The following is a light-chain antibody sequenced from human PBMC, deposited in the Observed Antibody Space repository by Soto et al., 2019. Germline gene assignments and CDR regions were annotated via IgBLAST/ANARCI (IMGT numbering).Light chain of an antibody. CDR3: CSYAGSYSYV. CDR2: DVT. V-gene: IGLV2-11*01. CDR1: SSDVGGYNY. J-gene: IGLJ1*01. Sequence: QSVLAQPRSVSGSPGQSVAISCTGTSSDVGGYNYVSWYQQHPGKAPKLIIYDVTKRPSGVPDRFSGSSSGNTASLTISGLQAEDEADYLCCSYAGSYSYVFGTGTKVTVL.